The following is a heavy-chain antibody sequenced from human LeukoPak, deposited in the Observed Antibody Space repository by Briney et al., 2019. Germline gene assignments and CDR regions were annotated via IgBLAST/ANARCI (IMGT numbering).Heavy chain of an antibody. CDR3: ARGGSIAARPIDY. V-gene: IGHV3-64*01. J-gene: IGHJ4*02. Sequence: GGSLRLSCTASGFTFSSYAMHWVRQAPGKGLEYVSAISSNGGSTYYANSVKGRFTISRDNSKNTLFLQMGSLRAEDMAVYYCARGGSIAARPIDYWGQGTLVTVSS. CDR2: ISSNGGST. D-gene: IGHD6-6*01. CDR1: GFTFSSYA.